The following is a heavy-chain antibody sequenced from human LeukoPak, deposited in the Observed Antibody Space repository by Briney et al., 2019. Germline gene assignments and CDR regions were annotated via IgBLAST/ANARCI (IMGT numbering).Heavy chain of an antibody. V-gene: IGHV4-59*01. J-gene: IGHJ4*02. CDR2: IYYSGST. Sequence: SETLSLTCTVSGGSIISYYWSWIRQPPGKGLEWIGYIYYSGSTNYNPSLKSRVTISVDTSKNQFSLKLSSVTAADTAVYYCASFSSDGSGYDYWGQGTVATVSS. CDR3: ASFSSDGSGYDY. D-gene: IGHD3-10*01. CDR1: GGSIISYY.